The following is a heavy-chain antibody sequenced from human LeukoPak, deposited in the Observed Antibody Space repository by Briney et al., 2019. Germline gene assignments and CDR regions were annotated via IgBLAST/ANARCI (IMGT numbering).Heavy chain of an antibody. CDR2: MNPNSGNT. D-gene: IGHD2-2*01. CDR1: GYTFTSYD. CDR3: ARGHCSSTSCYLYYYYMDV. J-gene: IGHJ6*03. V-gene: IGHV1-8*03. Sequence: ASVKVSCKASGYTFTSYDINWVRQATGQGLEWMGWMNPNSGNTGYAQKFQGRVTITRNTSISTAYMELSSPRSEDTAVYYCARGHCSSTSCYLYYYYMDVWGKGTTVTVSS.